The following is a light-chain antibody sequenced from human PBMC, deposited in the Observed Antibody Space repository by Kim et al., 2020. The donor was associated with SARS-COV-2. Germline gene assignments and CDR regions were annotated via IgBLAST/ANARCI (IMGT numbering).Light chain of an antibody. CDR2: ATS. V-gene: IGKV1-12*01. CDR3: QQATSAPFT. CDR1: QHIHNW. J-gene: IGKJ2*01. Sequence: SASVGDRVTLTWRASQHIHNWLIWYQQKPNKAPRLLIYATSVLETEVPSRFSGSGSGTDFTLTITNLQPEDFATYYCQQATSAPFTFGQGTKLEIK.